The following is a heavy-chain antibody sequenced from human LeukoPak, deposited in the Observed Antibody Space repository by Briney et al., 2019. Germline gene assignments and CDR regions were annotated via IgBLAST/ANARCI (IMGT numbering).Heavy chain of an antibody. V-gene: IGHV4-59*01. J-gene: IGHJ4*02. D-gene: IGHD1-1*01. CDR1: VGSFSSYY. CDR2: IFYRGRT. Sequence: SETLSLPCTLSVGSFSSYYWSGIRQSPGKGRQGIGYIFYRGRTNYSPPLKSRVTISVDTSKNQCSLTLTSVTAADTALYYCARGPTRYYFDYWGQGTLVTVSS. CDR3: ARGPTRYYFDY.